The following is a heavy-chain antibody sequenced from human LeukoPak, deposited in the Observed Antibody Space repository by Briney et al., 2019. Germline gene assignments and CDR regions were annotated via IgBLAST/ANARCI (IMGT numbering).Heavy chain of an antibody. V-gene: IGHV4-31*03. CDR3: ASSHDYGVFDY. J-gene: IGHJ4*02. Sequence: SETLSLTCTVSGGSISSGGYYWSWIRQHPGEGLEWIGYIYYSGSTYYNPSLKSRITISVDTSKNQFSLKLSSVTAADTAVYYCASSHDYGVFDYWGQGTLVTVSS. CDR2: IYYSGST. D-gene: IGHD4-17*01. CDR1: GGSISSGGYY.